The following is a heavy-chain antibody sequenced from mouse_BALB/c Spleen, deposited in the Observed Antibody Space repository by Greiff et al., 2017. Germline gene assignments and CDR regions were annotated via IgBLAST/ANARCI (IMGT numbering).Heavy chain of an antibody. Sequence: DVKLVESGGGLVQPGGSLKLSCAASGFTFSSYGMSWVRQTPDKRLELVATINSNGGSTYYPDSVKGRFTISRDNAKNTLYLQMSSLKSEDTAMYYCARDQNYRYDGWFAYWGQGTLVTVSA. CDR2: INSNGGST. J-gene: IGHJ3*01. CDR1: GFTFSSYG. V-gene: IGHV5-6-3*01. CDR3: ARDQNYRYDGWFAY. D-gene: IGHD2-14*01.